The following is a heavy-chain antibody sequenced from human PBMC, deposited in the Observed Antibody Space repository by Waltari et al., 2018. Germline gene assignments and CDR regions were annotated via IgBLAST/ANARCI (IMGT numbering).Heavy chain of an antibody. CDR1: GYIFTSKA. CDR3: ARGHDFWSGYQNALDY. CDR2: INPNTGTP. Sequence: QVQLVQSGSELKKPGASVKVSCKASGYIFTSKAINWVRQAPGQGLEWMGWINPNTGTPMYAQGFTERFVFSLDTSVTTAYLQITSLKAEDTAIYYCARGHDFWSGYQNALDYWGQGTLVTVSS. V-gene: IGHV7-4-1*02. D-gene: IGHD3-3*01. J-gene: IGHJ4*02.